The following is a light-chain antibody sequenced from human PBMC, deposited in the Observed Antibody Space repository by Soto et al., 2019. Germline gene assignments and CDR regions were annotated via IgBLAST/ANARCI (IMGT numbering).Light chain of an antibody. Sequence: QSVLTQPPSVSAAPGQKVTISCSGSSSNIGDNYVSWYQQLPGTAPKLLIYDNTKRPSGIPDRFSGSKSGTSATLGITGLQTGDEADYYCGTWDSSLSVWVFGGGTQLTVL. CDR2: DNT. J-gene: IGLJ3*02. CDR3: GTWDSSLSVWV. V-gene: IGLV1-51*01. CDR1: SSNIGDNY.